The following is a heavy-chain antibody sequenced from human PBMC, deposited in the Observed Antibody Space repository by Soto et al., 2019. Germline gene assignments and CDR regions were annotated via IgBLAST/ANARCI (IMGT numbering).Heavy chain of an antibody. CDR3: AREPEDGVPGDY. J-gene: IGHJ4*02. V-gene: IGHV1-3*01. CDR2: IIVSNGSP. Sequence: QVQLVQSGAEVKEPGASVRVSCKASGYTFTSHTLHWARQAPGQGLEWMGWIIVSNGSPRYAPQFQGRVTFGRDTSATIAYMELSSLTSEDTAVYYCAREPEDGVPGDYWGQGTLVVVSS. D-gene: IGHD3-3*01. CDR1: GYTFTSHT.